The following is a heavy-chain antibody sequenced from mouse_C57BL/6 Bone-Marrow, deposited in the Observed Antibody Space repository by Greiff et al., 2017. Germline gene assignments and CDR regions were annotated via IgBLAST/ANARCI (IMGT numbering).Heavy chain of an antibody. CDR3: ARCYDGYYWFAY. Sequence: QVQLQQPGAELVKPGASVKLSCKASGYTFTSYWMHWVKQRPGQGLEWIGMIHPNSGSTNYNEKFKSKATLTVDKSSSTAYMQLSSLTSEDAAVYYCARCYDGYYWFAYWGQGTLVTVSA. V-gene: IGHV1-64*01. CDR1: GYTFTSYW. CDR2: IHPNSGST. J-gene: IGHJ3*01. D-gene: IGHD2-3*01.